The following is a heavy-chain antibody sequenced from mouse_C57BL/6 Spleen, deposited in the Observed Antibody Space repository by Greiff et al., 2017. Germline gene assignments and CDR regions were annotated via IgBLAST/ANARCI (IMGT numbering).Heavy chain of an antibody. J-gene: IGHJ1*03. CDR1: GYTFTSYW. Sequence: QVQLQQPGAELVRPGSSVKLSCKASGYTFTSYWMDWVKQRPGQGLAWIGNIYPSDSETPYNQKFKDKATLTVDKSSSTAYMQLSSLTSEDSAVYYCARLDYGSTYWYFDVWGTGTTVTVSS. V-gene: IGHV1-61*01. CDR2: IYPSDSET. D-gene: IGHD1-1*01. CDR3: ARLDYGSTYWYFDV.